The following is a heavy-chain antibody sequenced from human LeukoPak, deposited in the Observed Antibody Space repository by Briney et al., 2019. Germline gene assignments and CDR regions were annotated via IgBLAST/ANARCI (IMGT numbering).Heavy chain of an antibody. CDR1: GYALTELS. J-gene: IGHJ2*01. CDR3: ATQISYDFWSGTPRRYFDL. V-gene: IGHV1-24*01. D-gene: IGHD3-3*01. Sequence: ASVKVPCKVSGYALTELSMHWVRQAPGKGLEWMGGFDPEDGETIYAQKFQGRVTMTEDTFTDTAYMELSSLRSEDTAVYYCATQISYDFWSGTPRRYFDLWGRGTLVTVSS. CDR2: FDPEDGET.